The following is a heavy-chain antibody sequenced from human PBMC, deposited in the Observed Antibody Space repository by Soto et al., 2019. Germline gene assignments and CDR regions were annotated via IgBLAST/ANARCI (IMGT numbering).Heavy chain of an antibody. Sequence: QVQLVESGGGVVQPGRSLRLSCAASGFTFSNYGMHWVRQAPGKGREWVAVIWYDGSNKYYADSVKGRFTISRDNSKNTLYLQMNRLRAEDTAVYYCARAAGSGPYNWLDPWGQGTLVTVSS. J-gene: IGHJ5*02. CDR1: GFTFSNYG. D-gene: IGHD3-10*01. CDR2: IWYDGSNK. V-gene: IGHV3-33*01. CDR3: ARAAGSGPYNWLDP.